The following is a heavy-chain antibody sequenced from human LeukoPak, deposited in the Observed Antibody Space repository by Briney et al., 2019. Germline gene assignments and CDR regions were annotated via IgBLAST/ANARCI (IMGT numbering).Heavy chain of an antibody. CDR2: IYYSGST. Sequence: SETLSLTCTISGGSITSSYYYWGWIRQPPGTGLEWIGSIYYSGSTYYNPSLKSRVTISVDTSKNQFSLKLSSVTAADTAVYYCARESDRYCSSTSCPNWYDPWGQGTLVTVSS. V-gene: IGHV4-39*07. D-gene: IGHD2-2*01. CDR3: ARESDRYCSSTSCPNWYDP. J-gene: IGHJ5*02. CDR1: GGSITSSYYY.